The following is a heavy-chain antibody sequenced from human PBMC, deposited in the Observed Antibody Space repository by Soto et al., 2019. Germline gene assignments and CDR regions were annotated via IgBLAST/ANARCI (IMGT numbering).Heavy chain of an antibody. V-gene: IGHV4-39*01. CDR2: IYYSGST. J-gene: IGHJ4*02. CDR3: ARHVDTAMVLEFDY. Sequence: PSETLSLTCTVSGGSISSSSYYWGWIRQPPGKGLEWIGSIYYSGSTYYNPPLKSRVTISVDTSKNQFSLKLSSVTAADTAVYYCARHVDTAMVLEFDYWGQGTLVTVSS. CDR1: GGSISSSSYY. D-gene: IGHD5-18*01.